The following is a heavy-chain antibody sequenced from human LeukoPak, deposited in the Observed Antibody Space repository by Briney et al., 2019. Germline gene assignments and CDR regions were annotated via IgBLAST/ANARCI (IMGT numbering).Heavy chain of an antibody. V-gene: IGHV4-59*08. CDR2: IDDSGST. CDR3: ARRPAYYESTPLDY. Sequence: PSETLSLTCIVSGGSMRGYYWSWIRQSPGKGLEWIGYIDDSGSTNCKPSLKSRVTISVDTSKSQFSLNLSSVTAADTAVYYCARRPAYYESTPLDYWGQGTLVTVSS. J-gene: IGHJ4*02. CDR1: GGSMRGYY. D-gene: IGHD3-22*01.